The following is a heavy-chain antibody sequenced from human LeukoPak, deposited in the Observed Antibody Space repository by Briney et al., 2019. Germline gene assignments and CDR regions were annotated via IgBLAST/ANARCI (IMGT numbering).Heavy chain of an antibody. CDR1: GFTFSIYS. V-gene: IGHV3-21*01. J-gene: IGHJ4*02. Sequence: GGSLRLSCAASGFTFSIYSMNWVRQAPGKGLEWVAFVRSSSDDIYYADSVRGRFTIPRDDAKNSLYLQMNSLRDEDTAVYYRATDSHYAFDFWGLGTLVTVSS. CDR2: VRSSSDDI. CDR3: ATDSHYAFDF. D-gene: IGHD4-17*01.